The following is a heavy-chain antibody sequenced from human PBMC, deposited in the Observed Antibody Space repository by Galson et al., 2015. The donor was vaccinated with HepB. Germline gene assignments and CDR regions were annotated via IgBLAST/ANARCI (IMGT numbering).Heavy chain of an antibody. Sequence: SLRLSCAASGFTFSSYALHWVRQAPGEGLEWVALISSDGNNKYYADSVKGRFTISRDNSKNTLYLRMNSLRAEDTAVYYCASSYYYGQTDYWGQGTLVTVSS. CDR2: ISSDGNNK. V-gene: IGHV3-30-3*01. D-gene: IGHD3-10*01. CDR3: ASSYYYGQTDY. CDR1: GFTFSSYA. J-gene: IGHJ4*02.